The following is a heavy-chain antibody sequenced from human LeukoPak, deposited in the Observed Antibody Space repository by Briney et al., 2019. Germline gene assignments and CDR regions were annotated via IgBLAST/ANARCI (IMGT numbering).Heavy chain of an antibody. V-gene: IGHV1-18*01. J-gene: IGHJ3*02. D-gene: IGHD6-19*01. CDR2: ISAYNGNT. CDR1: GYTFTSYG. CDR3: ATPRGFSSGWYPDAFDI. Sequence: ASVKVSFKASGYTFTSYGISWVRQAPGQGLEWMGWISAYNGNTNYAQKLQGRVTMTTDTSTSTAYMELRSLRSDDTAVYYCATPRGFSSGWYPDAFDIWGQGTMVTVSS.